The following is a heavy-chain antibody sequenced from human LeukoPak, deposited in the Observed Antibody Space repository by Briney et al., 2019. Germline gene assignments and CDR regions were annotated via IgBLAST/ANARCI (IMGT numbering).Heavy chain of an antibody. CDR3: AREGKITIFGVVISQYYFDY. J-gene: IGHJ4*02. D-gene: IGHD3-3*01. Sequence: GASVKVSCKASGGTFSSYAISWVRQAPGQGLEWMGWISAYNGNTNYAQKLQGRVTMTTDTSTSTAYMELRSLRSDDTAVYYCAREGKITIFGVVISQYYFDYWGQGTLVTVSS. CDR1: GGTFSSYA. CDR2: ISAYNGNT. V-gene: IGHV1-18*01.